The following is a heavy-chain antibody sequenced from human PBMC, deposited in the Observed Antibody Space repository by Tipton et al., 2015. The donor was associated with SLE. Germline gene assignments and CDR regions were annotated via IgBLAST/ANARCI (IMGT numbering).Heavy chain of an antibody. CDR1: GGSITSYY. CDR2: IHYSGTT. V-gene: IGHV4-59*01. CDR3: ARDQGGVGDFDY. Sequence: TLSLTCTVSGGSITSYYWNWIRRPPGKGLEWIGYIHYSGTTNSNPSLKSRVTISVDTSKTQFSLKLSSVTAADTAVYFCARDQGGVGDFDYWGQGTLVTVSS. D-gene: IGHD1-26*01. J-gene: IGHJ4*02.